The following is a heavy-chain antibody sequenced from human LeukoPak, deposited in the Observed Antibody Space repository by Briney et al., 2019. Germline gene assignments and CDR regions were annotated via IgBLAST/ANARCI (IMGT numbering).Heavy chain of an antibody. CDR2: IYYSGTT. V-gene: IGHV4-39*07. Sequence: SETLSLICSVSRGSISSSNYYWGWIRQPPGKGLEWIGNIYYSGTTYYNPSLPSLKSRVTISVDTSKNQFSLKLSSVSAADTAVYYCASNGGIAVAGYDAFDIWGQGTMVTVSS. J-gene: IGHJ3*02. D-gene: IGHD6-19*01. CDR3: ASNGGIAVAGYDAFDI. CDR1: RGSISSSNYY.